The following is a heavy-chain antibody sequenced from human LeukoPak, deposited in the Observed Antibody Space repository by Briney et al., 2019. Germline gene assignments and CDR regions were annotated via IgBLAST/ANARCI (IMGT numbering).Heavy chain of an antibody. CDR3: ARGIAVATTPRVYYYYYMDV. CDR1: GFTFTTYG. D-gene: IGHD6-19*01. J-gene: IGHJ6*03. CDR2: IHFDENNE. Sequence: PGGSLRLSCAASGFTFTTYGMHWVRQAPGKGLEWVAFIHFDENNECYADSVKGRFTISRDNSKNTLYLQMNSLRVDDTAVYYCARGIAVATTPRVYYYYYMDVWGKGTTVTVSS. V-gene: IGHV3-30*02.